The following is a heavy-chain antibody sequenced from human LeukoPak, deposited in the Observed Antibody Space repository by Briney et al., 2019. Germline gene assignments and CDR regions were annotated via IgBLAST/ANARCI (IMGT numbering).Heavy chain of an antibody. Sequence: PSETLSLTCAVYGGSFSGYYWSWIRQPPGKGLEWIGEINHSGSTNYNPSLKSRVTISVDTPKNQFSLKLSSVTAADTAVYYCARGPLGGEVVTASYYFDYWGQGTLVTVSS. V-gene: IGHV4-34*01. CDR3: ARGPLGGEVVTASYYFDY. J-gene: IGHJ4*02. CDR1: GGSFSGYY. D-gene: IGHD2-21*02. CDR2: INHSGST.